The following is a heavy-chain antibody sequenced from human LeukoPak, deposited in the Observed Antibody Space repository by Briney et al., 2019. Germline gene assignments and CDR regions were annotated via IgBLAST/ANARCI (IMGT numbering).Heavy chain of an antibody. CDR1: GFAFGNSA. V-gene: IGHV3-23*01. CDR3: ARDILTGYPIYYYYYGMDV. Sequence: GGSLRLSCAASGFAFGNSAMHWVRQAPGKGLEWVSAINDGGETKLYADSVKGRFTISSDNSKNTLYLQMNSLRAEDTAVYYCARDILTGYPIYYYYYGMDVWGQGTTVTVSS. D-gene: IGHD3-9*01. J-gene: IGHJ6*02. CDR2: INDGGETK.